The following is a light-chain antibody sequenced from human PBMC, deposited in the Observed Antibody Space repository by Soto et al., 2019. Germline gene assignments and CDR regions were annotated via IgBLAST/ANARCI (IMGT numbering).Light chain of an antibody. J-gene: IGKJ3*01. V-gene: IGKV4-1*01. CDR1: QSVLYSSNNKNY. CDR2: WAS. Sequence: DIVMTQSPDSLAVSLGERATINCKSSQSVLYSSNNKNYLAWYQQKPGQPPKLLIYWASTRESGVPDRFSGSGSGTDITLTISSLQAEDVAVYYCQQYYRTPLTFGPGTKVDIK. CDR3: QQYYRTPLT.